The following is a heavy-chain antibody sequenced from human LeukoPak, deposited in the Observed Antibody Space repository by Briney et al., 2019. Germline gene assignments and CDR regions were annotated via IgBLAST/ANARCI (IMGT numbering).Heavy chain of an antibody. CDR2: IYYSGST. J-gene: IGHJ4*02. V-gene: IGHV4-39*01. CDR3: ARVTYCSSTSCYDY. Sequence: SEALSLTCTVSGGSISSSSYYWGWIRQPPGEGLEWIGSIYYSGSTYYNPSLKSRVTISVDTSKNQFSLKLSSVTAADTAVYYCARVTYCSSTSCYDYWGQGTLATVSS. CDR1: GGSISSSSYY. D-gene: IGHD2-2*01.